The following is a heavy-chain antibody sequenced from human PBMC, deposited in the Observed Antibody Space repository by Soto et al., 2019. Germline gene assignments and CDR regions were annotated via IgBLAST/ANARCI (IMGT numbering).Heavy chain of an antibody. V-gene: IGHV1-18*01. Sequence: ASVKVSCKASGYTFTSYGISWVRQAPGQGLEWMGWFSAYNGNTNYAQKLQGRVTMTTDTSTSTAYMELRSLRSDDTAVYYCARDVGYCSGGSCSVFDYWGQGTLVTVSS. CDR2: FSAYNGNT. CDR3: ARDVGYCSGGSCSVFDY. J-gene: IGHJ4*02. CDR1: GYTFTSYG. D-gene: IGHD2-15*01.